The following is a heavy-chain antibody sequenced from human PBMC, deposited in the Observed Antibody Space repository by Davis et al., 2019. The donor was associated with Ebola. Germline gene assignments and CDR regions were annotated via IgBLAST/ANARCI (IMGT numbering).Heavy chain of an antibody. Sequence: MPSETLSLTCAVSGGSISSGGYSWSWIRQPPGKGLEWIGYIYYSGSTYYNPSLKSRVTISLDTSKNQFSLKLSSVTAADTAVYYCARFYGDYVNWFDPWGQGTLVTVSS. D-gene: IGHD4-17*01. CDR2: IYYSGST. CDR3: ARFYGDYVNWFDP. J-gene: IGHJ5*02. V-gene: IGHV4-30-4*07. CDR1: GGSISSGGYS.